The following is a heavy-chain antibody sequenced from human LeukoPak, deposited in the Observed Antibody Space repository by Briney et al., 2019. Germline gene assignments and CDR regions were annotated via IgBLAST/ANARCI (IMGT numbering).Heavy chain of an antibody. J-gene: IGHJ3*02. V-gene: IGHV3-9*01. Sequence: PGGSLRLSCAASGFTFDDYAMHWVRQAPGKGLEWVSGISWNSGSIGYADSVKGRFTISRDNAKNSLYLQMNSLRAEDTALYYCAKASHYDSSVRTLEADAFDIWGQGTMVTVSS. CDR2: ISWNSGSI. CDR1: GFTFDDYA. CDR3: AKASHYDSSVRTLEADAFDI. D-gene: IGHD3-22*01.